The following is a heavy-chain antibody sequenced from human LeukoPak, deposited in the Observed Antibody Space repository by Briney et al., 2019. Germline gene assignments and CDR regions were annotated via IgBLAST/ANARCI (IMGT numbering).Heavy chain of an antibody. J-gene: IGHJ4*02. V-gene: IGHV5-51*01. CDR3: ARHHRRWFGDSH. D-gene: IGHD3-10*01. CDR1: GYSFTNYW. Sequence: GESLKISCKASGYSFTNYWFDWVRQMPGKGLEWMGTIFPGDSDTTYNPSFQGQVTMSADKSSSTAYLQWRGLKASDSAMYYCARHHRRWFGDSHWGQGTLVTVSS. CDR2: IFPGDSDT.